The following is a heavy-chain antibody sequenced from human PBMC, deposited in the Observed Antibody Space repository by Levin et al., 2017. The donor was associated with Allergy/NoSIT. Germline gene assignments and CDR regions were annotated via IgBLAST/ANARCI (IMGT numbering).Heavy chain of an antibody. CDR3: ARDPGEYSSGWYRYFQH. V-gene: IGHV3-48*01. Sequence: GGSLRLSCAASGFTFSSYSMNWVRQAPGKGLEWVSYISSSSSTIYYADSVKGRFTISRDNAKNSLYLQMNSLRAEDTAVYYCARDPGEYSSGWYRYFQHWGQGTLVAVSS. CDR2: ISSSSSTI. D-gene: IGHD6-19*01. CDR1: GFTFSSYS. J-gene: IGHJ1*01.